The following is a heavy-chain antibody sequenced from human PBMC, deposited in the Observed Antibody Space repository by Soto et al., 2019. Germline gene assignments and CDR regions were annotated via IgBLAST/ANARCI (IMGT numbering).Heavy chain of an antibody. Sequence: SETLFLTCTVSGGSIPSSSYYWGWVRQPPVKGLEWIGSIYYSGSTYYNPSLKSRVTISVDTSKNQFSLKLSSVTAADTAVYYCATQEVGGSYVYTFDPWGQGTLVTVSS. J-gene: IGHJ5*02. D-gene: IGHD1-26*01. V-gene: IGHV4-39*01. CDR2: IYYSGST. CDR1: GGSIPSSSYY. CDR3: ATQEVGGSYVYTFDP.